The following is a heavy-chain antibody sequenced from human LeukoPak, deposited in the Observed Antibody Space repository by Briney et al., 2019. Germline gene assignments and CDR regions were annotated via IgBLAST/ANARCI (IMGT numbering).Heavy chain of an antibody. D-gene: IGHD3-16*02. CDR2: MNPNSGNT. V-gene: IGHV1-8*01. J-gene: IGHJ5*02. CDR3: ARDRFFSGYRYTPPFDP. Sequence: ASVKVSCKASGYTFTSYDINWVRQATGQGLEWMGWMNPNSGNTGYAQKFQGRVTMTRNTSISTAYMELSSLRSDDTAVYYCARDRFFSGYRYTPPFDPWGQGTLVTVSS. CDR1: GYTFTSYD.